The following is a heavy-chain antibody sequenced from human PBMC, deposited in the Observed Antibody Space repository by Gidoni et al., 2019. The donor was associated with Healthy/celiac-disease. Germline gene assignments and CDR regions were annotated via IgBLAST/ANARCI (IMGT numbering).Heavy chain of an antibody. V-gene: IGHV1-2*02. CDR1: GYTFTGYY. J-gene: IGHJ6*03. CDR3: AREFGGGYYYYMDV. D-gene: IGHD3-10*01. Sequence: QVQLVQSGAEVKKPGASVQVSCKAPGYTFTGYYMPWVRQAPGQGLEWMGWINPNSGGTNYAQKFQGRVTMTRDTSNSTAYMELSRLRSDDTAVYYCAREFGGGYYYYMDVWGKGTTVTVSS. CDR2: INPNSGGT.